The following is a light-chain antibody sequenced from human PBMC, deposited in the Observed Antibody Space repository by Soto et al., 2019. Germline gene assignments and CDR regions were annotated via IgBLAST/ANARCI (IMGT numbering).Light chain of an antibody. V-gene: IGLV1-40*01. J-gene: IGLJ2*01. CDR3: QSYDSRLSAYVV. Sequence: QTVVTQPASVSGAPGQRVTISCTGSSSNIGAGYDVHWYQQLPGTAPKLLIYGNSNRPSGVPDRFSGSKSGTSASLAITGLQAEDEADYYCQSYDSRLSAYVVFGGGTKLTVL. CDR2: GNS. CDR1: SSNIGAGYD.